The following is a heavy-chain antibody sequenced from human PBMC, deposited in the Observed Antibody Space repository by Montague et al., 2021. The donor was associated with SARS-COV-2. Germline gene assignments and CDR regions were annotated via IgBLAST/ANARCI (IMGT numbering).Heavy chain of an antibody. CDR2: IYYSGST. J-gene: IGHJ5*02. Sequence: SETLSLTCTVSGGSISSSSYYWGWIRQPPGKGLEWIGSIYYSGSTYYNPSLKSRVTISVDMSKNQFSLKLSSVTAADTAVYYCARFPYYYDNWFDPWGQGTLVTVSS. D-gene: IGHD3-22*01. V-gene: IGHV4-39*01. CDR3: ARFPYYYDNWFDP. CDR1: GGSISSSSYY.